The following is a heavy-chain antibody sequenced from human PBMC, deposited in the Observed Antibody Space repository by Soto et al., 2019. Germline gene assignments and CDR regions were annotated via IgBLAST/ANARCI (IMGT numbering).Heavy chain of an antibody. Sequence: SETLSLTCTVSCASVSSGRYYWSWIRQPPGKGLEWIGYIYYSGSTNYNPSLKSRVTISVDTSKNQFSLKLSSVTAADTAVYYCAGYSYGYGYFDYWGQGTLVTVSS. V-gene: IGHV4-61*01. J-gene: IGHJ4*02. CDR3: AGYSYGYGYFDY. CDR2: IYYSGST. D-gene: IGHD5-18*01. CDR1: CASVSSGRYY.